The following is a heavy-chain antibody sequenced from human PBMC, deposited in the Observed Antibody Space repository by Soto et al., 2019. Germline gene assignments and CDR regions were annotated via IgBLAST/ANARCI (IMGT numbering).Heavy chain of an antibody. CDR2: IYYSGST. CDR3: ARQFLPGSGYCSGGSCLQSPFDY. Sequence: SETLSLTCTVSGGSISSSSYYWGWIRQPPGKGLEWIGSIYYSGSTYYNPSLKSRVTISVDTSKNQFSLKLSSVTAADTAVYYCARQFLPGSGYCSGGSCLQSPFDYWGQGTLVTVSS. CDR1: GGSISSSSYY. D-gene: IGHD2-15*01. V-gene: IGHV4-39*01. J-gene: IGHJ4*02.